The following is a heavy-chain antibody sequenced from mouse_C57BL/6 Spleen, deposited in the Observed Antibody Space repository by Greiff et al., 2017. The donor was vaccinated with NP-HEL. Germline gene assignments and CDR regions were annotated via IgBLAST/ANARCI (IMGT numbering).Heavy chain of an antibody. CDR3: ANGYSGYFDY. CDR2: ISDGGSYT. V-gene: IGHV5-4*03. Sequence: EVKLMESGGGLVKPGGSLKLSCAASGFTFSSYAMSWVRQTPEKRLEWVATISDGGSYTYYPDNVKGRFTISRDNAKNNLYLQMSHLKSEDTAMYYCANGYSGYFDYWGQGTTLTVSS. D-gene: IGHD2-3*01. CDR1: GFTFSSYA. J-gene: IGHJ2*01.